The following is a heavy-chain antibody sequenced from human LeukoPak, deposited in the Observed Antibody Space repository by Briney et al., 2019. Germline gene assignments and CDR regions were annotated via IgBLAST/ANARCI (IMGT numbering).Heavy chain of an antibody. D-gene: IGHD2-2*01. V-gene: IGHV3-23*01. CDR3: AKGIVVVPAAMNYFDY. J-gene: IGHJ4*02. CDR2: IIGSAGSR. CDR1: GFTFTSYA. Sequence: GGSLRLSCATSGFTFTSYAMSWVRQAPGRGLEWVSDIIGSAGSRNYADSVKGRFTISRDNSKNTLYLQMNSLRAEDTAIHYCAKGIVVVPAAMNYFDYWGQGTLVTVSS.